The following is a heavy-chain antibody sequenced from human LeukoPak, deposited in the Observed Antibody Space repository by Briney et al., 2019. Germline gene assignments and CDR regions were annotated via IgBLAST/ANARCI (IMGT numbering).Heavy chain of an antibody. Sequence: ETLSLTCTVSGGSITNFYGGWIRRSPGKGLELIGYIYYSGTTNYSPSLKSRVSISVDTSKKQFSLKLSSVTAADTAVYYCARSPGGGFDIWGQGTMVTVSS. D-gene: IGHD2-15*01. CDR3: ARSPGGGFDI. V-gene: IGHV4-59*01. CDR1: GGSITNFY. CDR2: IYYSGTT. J-gene: IGHJ3*02.